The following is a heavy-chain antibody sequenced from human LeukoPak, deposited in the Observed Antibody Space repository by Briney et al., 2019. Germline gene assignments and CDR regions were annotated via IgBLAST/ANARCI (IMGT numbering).Heavy chain of an antibody. CDR3: ASPQLGIYAFDI. V-gene: IGHV4-34*01. J-gene: IGHJ3*02. Sequence: SETLSLTCAVYGGSFSGYYWSWIRQPPGKGLEWIGEINHSGSTNYNPSLKSRLTISLDTSKNQFSPKLSSVTAADTAVYYCASPQLGIYAFDIWGQGTMVTVSS. CDR1: GGSFSGYY. D-gene: IGHD7-27*01. CDR2: INHSGST.